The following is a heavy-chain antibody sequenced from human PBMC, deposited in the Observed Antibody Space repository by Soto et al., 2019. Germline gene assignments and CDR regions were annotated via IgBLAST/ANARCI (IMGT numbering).Heavy chain of an antibody. D-gene: IGHD2-21*01. CDR2: IWYDGSNK. CDR1: GFTFSSYG. Sequence: QVQLVESGGGVVQPGRSLRLSCAASGFTFSSYGMHWVRQAPGKGLEWVAVIWYDGSNKYYADSVKGRFTISRDNSKNTLYLQMNSRRAEDTAVYYCARAAVVIAILGDAFDIWGQGTMVTVSS. J-gene: IGHJ3*02. CDR3: ARAAVVIAILGDAFDI. V-gene: IGHV3-33*01.